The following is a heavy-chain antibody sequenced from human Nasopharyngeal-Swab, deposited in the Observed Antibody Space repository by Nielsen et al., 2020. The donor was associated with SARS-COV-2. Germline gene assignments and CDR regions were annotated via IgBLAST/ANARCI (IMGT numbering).Heavy chain of an antibody. D-gene: IGHD2-2*01. V-gene: IGHV3-7*01. CDR3: ARVVPAAFDY. CDR1: GFTFISFG. CDR2: IKQDGSEK. Sequence: GGSLRLSCAASGFTFISFGMSWVRQAPGKGLEWVANIKQDGSEKYYVDSVKGRFTISRDNAKNSLYLQMNSLRAEDTAVYYCARVVPAAFDYWGQGTLVTVSS. J-gene: IGHJ4*02.